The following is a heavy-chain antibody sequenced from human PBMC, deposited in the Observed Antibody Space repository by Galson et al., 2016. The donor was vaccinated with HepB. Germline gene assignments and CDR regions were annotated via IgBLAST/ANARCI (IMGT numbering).Heavy chain of an antibody. J-gene: IGHJ4*02. CDR1: GFTFSSYW. Sequence: SLRLSCAASGFTFSSYWMSWVRQAPGKGLEWLANIKQDGSEKYYVDSVRGRFTISRDSAMNSLYLYMSSLRAEDTALYYCTRTISATAGIDWGQGTLVTVSS. V-gene: IGHV3-7*04. CDR3: TRTISATAGID. CDR2: IKQDGSEK. D-gene: IGHD6-13*01.